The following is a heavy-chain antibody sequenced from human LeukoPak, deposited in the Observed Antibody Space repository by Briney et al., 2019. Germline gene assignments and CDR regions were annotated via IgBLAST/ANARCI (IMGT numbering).Heavy chain of an antibody. J-gene: IGHJ6*04. CDR1: GFTFSSYA. CDR3: AKGSWDIVVVPAAIPNENYYGMDV. Sequence: PGGSLRLSCAASGFTFSSYAMSWVRQAPGKGLEWVSAISGSGGSTYYADSVKGRFTISRDNSKNTLYLQMNSLRAEDMAVYYCAKGSWDIVVVPAAIPNENYYGMDVWGKGTTVTVSS. V-gene: IGHV3-23*01. CDR2: ISGSGGST. D-gene: IGHD2-2*01.